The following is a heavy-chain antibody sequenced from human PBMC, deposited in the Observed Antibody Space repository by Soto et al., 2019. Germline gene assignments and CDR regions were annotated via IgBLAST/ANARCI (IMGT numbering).Heavy chain of an antibody. CDR1: GGPFSSYA. V-gene: IGHV1-69*06. CDR3: AGGNRRYYYSSGSFEH. CDR2: LIPIFGTA. D-gene: IGHD3-22*01. J-gene: IGHJ4*02. Sequence: QVQLVQSGAEVKKPGSSVKVSCKASGGPFSSYAISWVRQAPGQGLEWRGGLIPIFGTANYAQKFQGRVTITADKSTSTAYKELSSLGSEDTAVYYCAGGNRRYYYSSGSFEHWGQGSLGTVFS.